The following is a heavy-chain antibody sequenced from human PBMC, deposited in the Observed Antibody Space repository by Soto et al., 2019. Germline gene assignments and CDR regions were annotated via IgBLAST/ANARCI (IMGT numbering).Heavy chain of an antibody. Sequence: QVQLQESGPGLVKPSQTLSLTCTVSGGSISSGDYYWTWIRQHPGKGLEWIGYIYYSGRTKHNPSLKSRITISVDTSKNQFSLKLNSVTAADTAVYYCARTKTSSTSFHVDYWGQGTQVTVSS. D-gene: IGHD2-2*01. CDR2: IYYSGRT. J-gene: IGHJ4*02. V-gene: IGHV4-31*03. CDR3: ARTKTSSTSFHVDY. CDR1: GGSISSGDYY.